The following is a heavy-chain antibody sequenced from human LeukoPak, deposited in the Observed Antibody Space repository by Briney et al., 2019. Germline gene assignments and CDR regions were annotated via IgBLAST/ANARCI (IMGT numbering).Heavy chain of an antibody. CDR3: ARGLLAGDYVNWYFDL. D-gene: IGHD4-17*01. J-gene: IGHJ2*01. Sequence: ASVKVSCKASGYTFSGYYMHWVRQAPGQGLEWMGWINPNSGGTNYAQKFQSRVTLTRDTSISTAFMELSRLTSDDTAVYYCARGLLAGDYVNWYFDLWGRGTLVTVSS. CDR1: GYTFSGYY. V-gene: IGHV1-2*02. CDR2: INPNSGGT.